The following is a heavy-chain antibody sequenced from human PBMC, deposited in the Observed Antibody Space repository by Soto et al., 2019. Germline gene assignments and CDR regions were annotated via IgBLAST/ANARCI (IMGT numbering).Heavy chain of an antibody. CDR3: ASPNGQWVGYFDY. V-gene: IGHV3-30-3*01. CDR2: ISYDGSNK. Sequence: QVQLVESGGGVVLPEKSLILSCAASGFTFSSCAMHWVRQAPGKGLEWVAVISYDGSNKYYTDSVKGRFTISRDNSKNTLYLEMNSLRAEDTAVYYFASPNGQWVGYFDYWGQGTLVTVSS. J-gene: IGHJ4*02. CDR1: GFTFSSCA. D-gene: IGHD6-19*01.